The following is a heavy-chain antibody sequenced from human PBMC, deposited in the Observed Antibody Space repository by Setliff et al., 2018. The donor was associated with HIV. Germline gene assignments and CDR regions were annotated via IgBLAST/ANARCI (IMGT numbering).Heavy chain of an antibody. CDR3: ARVGSYWSTFDY. V-gene: IGHV7-4-1*02. D-gene: IGHD1-26*01. Sequence: ASVKVSCKASGYTFKTFGISWVRRAPGQGPEWMGWINTETGNPMYAQGFKGRFVFSLDTSVSTAYLQINGLKAEDTAMYYCARVGSYWSTFDYWGQGALVTVSS. J-gene: IGHJ4*02. CDR1: GYTFKTFG. CDR2: INTETGNP.